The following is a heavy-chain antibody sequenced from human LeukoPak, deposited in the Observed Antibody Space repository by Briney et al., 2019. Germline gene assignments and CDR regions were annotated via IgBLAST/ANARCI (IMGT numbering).Heavy chain of an antibody. Sequence: GESLKISCMGSGYSFSMYWIAWVRQTPGKGLEWMGIIYPDDSETIYSPSFQGQVTMSADKSSAYLQWNSVKASDTAMYYCARRGGGYDFNFDQWGQGTLVTVSS. CDR2: IYPDDSET. CDR1: GYSFSMYW. CDR3: ARRGGGYDFNFDQ. J-gene: IGHJ4*02. D-gene: IGHD5-12*01. V-gene: IGHV5-51*01.